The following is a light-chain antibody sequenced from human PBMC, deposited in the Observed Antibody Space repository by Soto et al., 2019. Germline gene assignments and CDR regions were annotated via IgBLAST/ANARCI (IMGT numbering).Light chain of an antibody. CDR1: QSVSSY. J-gene: IGKJ3*01. CDR3: QQRANWPPT. V-gene: IGKV3-11*01. CDR2: DAS. Sequence: EFVLTQSPGTLSLSPGERATLSCRASQSVSSYLAWYQRKPGQAPRLLIFDASNRATGIPARFSGSGSGTDFTLTISSLEPEDFAVYYCQQRANWPPTFGPGTKVDIK.